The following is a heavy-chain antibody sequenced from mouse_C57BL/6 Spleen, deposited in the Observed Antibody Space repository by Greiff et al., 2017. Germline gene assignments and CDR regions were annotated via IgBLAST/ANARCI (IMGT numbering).Heavy chain of an antibody. V-gene: IGHV1-59*01. Sequence: QVQLQQPGAELVRPGTSVKLSCKASGYTFTSYWMHWVKQRPGQGLEWIGVIDPSDSYTNYNQKFKGKATLTVDTSSRTAYMQLSSLTSEDSAVYYCARPPITTVVARDAMDYWGQGTSVTVSS. CDR1: GYTFTSYW. CDR3: ARPPITTVVARDAMDY. CDR2: IDPSDSYT. D-gene: IGHD1-1*01. J-gene: IGHJ4*01.